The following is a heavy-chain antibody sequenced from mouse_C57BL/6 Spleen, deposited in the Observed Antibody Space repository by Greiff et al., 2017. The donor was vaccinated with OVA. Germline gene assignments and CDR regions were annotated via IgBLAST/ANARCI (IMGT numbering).Heavy chain of an antibody. CDR1: GFSLTSYA. CDR3: AREHGYYGSSSYFDY. CDR2: IWTGGGT. Sequence: VKLVESGPGLVAPSQSLSITCTVSGFSLTSYAISWVRQPPGKGLEWLGVIWTGGGTNYNSALKSRLSISKDNSKSQVFLKMNSLQTDDTARYYCAREHGYYGSSSYFDYWGQGTTLTVSS. J-gene: IGHJ2*01. V-gene: IGHV2-9-1*01. D-gene: IGHD1-1*01.